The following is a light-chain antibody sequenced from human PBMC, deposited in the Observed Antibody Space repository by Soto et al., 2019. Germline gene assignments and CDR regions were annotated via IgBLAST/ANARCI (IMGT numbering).Light chain of an antibody. CDR3: QSYDISLSVV. CDR1: SSNIGAGYD. CDR2: GNS. Sequence: QSVLTQPPSVSGAPGQRVTISCTGSSSNIGAGYDVHWYQQLPGTAPKLLTYGNSNRPSGVPDRFSGSKSGTSASLAITGLQAEDEADYYCQSYDISLSVVFGGGTKLTVL. J-gene: IGLJ2*01. V-gene: IGLV1-40*01.